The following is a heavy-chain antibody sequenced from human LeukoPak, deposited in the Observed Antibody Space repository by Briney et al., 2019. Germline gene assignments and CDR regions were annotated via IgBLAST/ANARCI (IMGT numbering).Heavy chain of an antibody. CDR2: ISVYNGNT. D-gene: IGHD3-10*01. Sequence: GASVKVPCKASGYTFYIYGISWVRQAPGQGLEWMGWISVYNGNTNYADNLQGRVTITTDQSTSTAYMELRSLASDDTAVYYCARDGPMVRGVIMTVPPTSHAFDFWGQGTMVTVSS. CDR3: ARDGPMVRGVIMTVPPTSHAFDF. V-gene: IGHV1-18*01. J-gene: IGHJ3*01. CDR1: GYTFYIYG.